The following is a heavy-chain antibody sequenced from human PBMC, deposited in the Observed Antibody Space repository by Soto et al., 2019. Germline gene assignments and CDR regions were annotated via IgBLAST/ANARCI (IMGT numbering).Heavy chain of an antibody. CDR1: GFTFSSYG. D-gene: IGHD2-21*02. J-gene: IGHJ4*02. Sequence: QVQLVESGGGVVQPGRSLRLSCAASGFTFSSYGMHWVRQAPGKGLEWVAVIWYDGSNKYYADSVKGRFTISRDNSKNXLXPQMNSLRAEDTAVYYCAREGSAYCGGDCYSRDFDYWGQGTLVTVSS. V-gene: IGHV3-33*01. CDR2: IWYDGSNK. CDR3: AREGSAYCGGDCYSRDFDY.